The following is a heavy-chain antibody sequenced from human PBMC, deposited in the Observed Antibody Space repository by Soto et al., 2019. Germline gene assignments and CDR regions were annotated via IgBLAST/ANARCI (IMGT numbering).Heavy chain of an antibody. D-gene: IGHD3-22*01. CDR2: VTSSAIAT. CDR1: GYRFSEYA. J-gene: IGHJ4*02. V-gene: IGHV3-23*01. CDR3: AKSHDTSAYYLSIDS. Sequence: GGSLRLSCVGSGYRFSEYAMAWIRQAPGKGLEWVTGVTSSAIATYYADSEKGRFTISRNNSLNILYLQMDNLGADDTAVYYCAKSHDTSAYYLSIDSWGQGTQVTVSS.